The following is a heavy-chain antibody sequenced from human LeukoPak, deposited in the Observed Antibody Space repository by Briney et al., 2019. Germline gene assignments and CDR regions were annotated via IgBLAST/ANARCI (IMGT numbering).Heavy chain of an antibody. Sequence: PGGSLRLSCAASGFTFISYEMQWVRQAPGKGQVWVSRINTDGGRTSYADSVKGRFTISRDNAKNTLYLQMNSLRAEDTAVYYCARELPREVTLDYWGQGTLVTVSS. V-gene: IGHV3-74*01. CDR2: INTDGGRT. D-gene: IGHD2-21*02. J-gene: IGHJ4*02. CDR3: ARELPREVTLDY. CDR1: GFTFISYE.